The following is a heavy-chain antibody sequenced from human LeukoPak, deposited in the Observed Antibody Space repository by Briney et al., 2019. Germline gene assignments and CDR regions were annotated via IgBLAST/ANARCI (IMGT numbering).Heavy chain of an antibody. CDR3: AREYYDSSDYPRQHYFDY. Sequence: GGSLRLSCAASEFTFSSYVMAWVRQAPGKGLEWVSTITPGGGTYYADSVKGRFTISRDNSKNTLYLQMNSLRAEDTAVYYCAREYYDSSDYPRQHYFDYWGQGTLVTVSS. CDR2: ITPGGGT. J-gene: IGHJ4*02. CDR1: EFTFSSYV. V-gene: IGHV3-23*01. D-gene: IGHD3-22*01.